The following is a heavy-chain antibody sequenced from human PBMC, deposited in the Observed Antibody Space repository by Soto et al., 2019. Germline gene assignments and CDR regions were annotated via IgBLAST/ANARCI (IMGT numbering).Heavy chain of an antibody. J-gene: IGHJ4*02. Sequence: QLHLQESGPRLVKTSQTLSLTCTVSGVSITDVNYYWSWIRQSPGKGLEWIGHLYHGETTYTNPSLKSRPTISVDTSKTQFSLNLNSVTAADAAVYYCAGGLSGDKVDEWGQGTLVTVSS. CDR1: GVSITDVNYY. D-gene: IGHD1-1*01. CDR3: AGGLSGDKVDE. CDR2: LYHGETT. V-gene: IGHV4-30-4*01.